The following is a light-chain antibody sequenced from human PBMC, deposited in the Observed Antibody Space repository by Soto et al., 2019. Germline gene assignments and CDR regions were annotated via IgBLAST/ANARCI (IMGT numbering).Light chain of an antibody. J-gene: IGLJ2*01. CDR2: DVS. V-gene: IGLV2-14*01. Sequence: QSALTQPASVSGSTGQSITISCTGSSSDVGGYNYVSWYQQHPGKAPKLMIYDVSNRPSGVSNRFSGSKSVNTASLTISGLQAEDEVDYYCSSYTSSSTYVVFGGGTQLTV. CDR1: SSDVGGYNY. CDR3: SSYTSSSTYVV.